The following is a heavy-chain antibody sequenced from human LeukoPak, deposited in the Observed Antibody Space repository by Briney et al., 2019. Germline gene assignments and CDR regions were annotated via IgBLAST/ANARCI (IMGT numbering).Heavy chain of an antibody. CDR3: ARGKGRDGYNLRWIDP. D-gene: IGHD5-24*01. V-gene: IGHV1-8*01. CDR2: MNPNSGNT. Sequence: ASVKVSCKASGYTFTSYDINWVRQAPGQGLEWMGWMNPNSGNTGYAQKFQGRVTMTRDTSISTAYMELSSLRSEDTAVYYCARGKGRDGYNLRWIDPWGQGTLVTVSS. J-gene: IGHJ5*02. CDR1: GYTFTSYD.